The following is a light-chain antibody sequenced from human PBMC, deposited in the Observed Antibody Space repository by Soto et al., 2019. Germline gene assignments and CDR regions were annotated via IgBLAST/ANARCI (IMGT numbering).Light chain of an antibody. V-gene: IGKV3-11*02. Sequence: EIVLTQSPATLSLSPGETATLSCRASQSVSNYLAWYQHKPGQAPRLLIYGASNRATGVSARISGSGSGRYFSLTINSLEPEDSAVYYCRQRTNWPSITFGQGTRLEI. CDR1: QSVSNY. CDR3: RQRTNWPSIT. CDR2: GAS. J-gene: IGKJ5*01.